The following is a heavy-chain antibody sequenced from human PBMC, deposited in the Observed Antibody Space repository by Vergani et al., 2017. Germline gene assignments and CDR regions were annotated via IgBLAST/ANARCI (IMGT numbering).Heavy chain of an antibody. V-gene: IGHV3-33*01. CDR2: IWYDGSNK. D-gene: IGHD3-10*01. CDR3: ARDALSGGDAFDI. Sequence: QVQLVESGGGVVQPGRSLRLSCAASGFTFSSYGMHWVRQAPGKGLEWVAVIWYDGSNKYYADSVKGRFTISRDNSKNTLYLQMNSLRAEDTAVYYCARDALSGGDAFDIWGQGTMVTVSS. CDR1: GFTFSSYG. J-gene: IGHJ3*02.